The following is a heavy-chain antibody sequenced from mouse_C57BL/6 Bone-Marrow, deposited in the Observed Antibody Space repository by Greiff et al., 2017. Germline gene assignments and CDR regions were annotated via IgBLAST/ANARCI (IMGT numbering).Heavy chain of an antibody. CDR1: GFNIKDYY. Sequence: VQLKQSGAELVRPGASVKLSCTASGFNIKDYYMHWVKQRPEQGLEWIGRIDPEDGDTEYAPKFQGKATMTADTSSNTAYLQLSSLTSEDTAVYYCTTGGSSPTWFAYWGQGTLVTVSA. D-gene: IGHD1-1*01. CDR2: IDPEDGDT. J-gene: IGHJ3*01. V-gene: IGHV14-1*01. CDR3: TTGGSSPTWFAY.